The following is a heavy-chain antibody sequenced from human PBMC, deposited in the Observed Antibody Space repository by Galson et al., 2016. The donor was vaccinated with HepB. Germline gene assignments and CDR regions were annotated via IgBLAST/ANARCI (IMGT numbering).Heavy chain of an antibody. CDR2: IDPSDSFT. CDR1: GFRLGTYW. D-gene: IGHD1-1*01. Sequence: QSGAEVKKTGESLRLSCKSSGFRLGTYWISWVRQMSGKGLELMGRIDPSDSFTHYSPSFQGRVPISLDPSNSTVFLQWISLEASDSALYYCARGYTGNWPYFDYGGQGTLFTVSS. J-gene: IGHJ4*02. CDR3: ARGYTGNWPYFDY. V-gene: IGHV5-10-1*01.